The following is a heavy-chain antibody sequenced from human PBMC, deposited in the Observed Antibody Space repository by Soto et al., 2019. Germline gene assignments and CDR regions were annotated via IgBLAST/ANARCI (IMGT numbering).Heavy chain of an antibody. V-gene: IGHV3-74*01. D-gene: IGHD3-16*02. CDR1: GFPLSSYW. CDR3: ARGRITFGGVIVG. CDR2: INSDGSST. Sequence: EVQLVESGGGLVQPGGSLRLSCAASGFPLSSYWLYWVRQAPGKGLVWVSRINSDGSSTSYADSVKGRFTISRDNAKNTLYLQMNSLRAEDTAVYYCARGRITFGGVIVGWGQGTLVTVSS. J-gene: IGHJ4*02.